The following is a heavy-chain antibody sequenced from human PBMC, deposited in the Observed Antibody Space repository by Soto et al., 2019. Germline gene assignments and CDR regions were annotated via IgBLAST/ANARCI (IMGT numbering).Heavy chain of an antibody. Sequence: GASVKVSCKASGGTFSSYAISWVRQAPGQGLEWMGGIIPIFGTANYAQKFQGRVTITADESTSTAYMELSSLRSEDTAVYYCATGLYPLATKFFDYWGQGTLVTVSS. J-gene: IGHJ4*02. CDR1: GGTFSSYA. CDR3: ATGLYPLATKFFDY. CDR2: IIPIFGTA. V-gene: IGHV1-69*13. D-gene: IGHD1-26*01.